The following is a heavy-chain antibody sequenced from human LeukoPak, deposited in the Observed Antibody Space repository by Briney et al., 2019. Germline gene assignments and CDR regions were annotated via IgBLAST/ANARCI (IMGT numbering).Heavy chain of an antibody. CDR2: IRAYNGNT. D-gene: IGHD5-24*01. V-gene: IGHV1-18*01. CDR3: ARDRRWLQLSGIHRPWYFDL. CDR1: GYTFTSYG. J-gene: IGHJ2*01. Sequence: ASVKVSCKASGYTFTSYGISWVRQAPGQGLEWMGWIRAYNGNTNYAQKLQGRVTMTTDTSTSTAYMELRSLRSDDTAVYYCARDRRWLQLSGIHRPWYFDLWGRGTLVTVSS.